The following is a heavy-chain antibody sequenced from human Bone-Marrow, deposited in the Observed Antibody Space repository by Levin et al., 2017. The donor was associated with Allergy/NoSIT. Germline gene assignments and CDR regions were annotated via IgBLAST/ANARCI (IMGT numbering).Heavy chain of an antibody. D-gene: IGHD1-26*01. CDR2: ISHDGSSK. CDR1: GFMFNIYN. CDR3: ARDLSGIDFH. V-gene: IGHV3-30*09. Sequence: GESLKISCVASGFMFNIYNVNWVRQAPGKGLEWVAVISHDGSSKYYTDSVKGRFAISRDNSKNTVYLQMNSLRTEDTAVYSCARDLSGIDFHWGQGTLVSVSS. J-gene: IGHJ4*02.